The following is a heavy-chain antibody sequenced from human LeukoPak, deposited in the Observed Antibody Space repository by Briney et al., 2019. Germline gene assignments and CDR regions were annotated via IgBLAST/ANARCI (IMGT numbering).Heavy chain of an antibody. Sequence: GGSLRLSCAASGFTFSSYSMNWVRQAPGKGLEWVSYISSSSSTIYYADSVKGRFTISRDNAKNSLYLQMNSLRAEDTAVYYCAKNPNYDFWNGYQKDWGQGTLVTVSS. D-gene: IGHD3-3*01. CDR2: ISSSSSTI. J-gene: IGHJ4*02. V-gene: IGHV3-48*04. CDR1: GFTFSSYS. CDR3: AKNPNYDFWNGYQKD.